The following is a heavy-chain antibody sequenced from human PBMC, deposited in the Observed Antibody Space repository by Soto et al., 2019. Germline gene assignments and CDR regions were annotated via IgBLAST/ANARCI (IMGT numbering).Heavy chain of an antibody. D-gene: IGHD3-3*01. CDR1: GFIFSSYA. CDR3: AKDFWRDYSTLPFDI. Sequence: GGSLRLSCVASGFIFSSYAMSWVRQTPGKGLEWVSAIRGSGGTIYYADTGKGRFTISRENSKNTLFLQMDSLRAEDTAIYYCAKDFWRDYSTLPFDIWGQRTQVTVSS. V-gene: IGHV3-23*01. J-gene: IGHJ4*02. CDR2: IRGSGGTI.